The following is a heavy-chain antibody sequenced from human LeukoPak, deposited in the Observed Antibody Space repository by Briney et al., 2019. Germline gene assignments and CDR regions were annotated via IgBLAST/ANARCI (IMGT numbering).Heavy chain of an antibody. V-gene: IGHV3-23*01. Sequence: GGSLRLPCAASGFTFSSYAMSWVRQAPGKGLEWVSAISGSGGSTYYADSVKGRFTISRDNSKNTLYLQMNSLRAEDTAVYYCARQDCSSTSCLIDDWGQGTLVTVSS. CDR1: GFTFSSYA. D-gene: IGHD2-2*01. CDR2: ISGSGGST. J-gene: IGHJ4*02. CDR3: ARQDCSSTSCLIDD.